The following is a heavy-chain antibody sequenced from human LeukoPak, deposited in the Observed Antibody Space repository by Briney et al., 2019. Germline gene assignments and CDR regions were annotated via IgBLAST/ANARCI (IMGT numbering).Heavy chain of an antibody. CDR3: AKGNSGSCYSAAGN. Sequence: GRSLRLAWAASGFTFSTYGLQWVRQAPGKGLDWVAVISNDGSNKYSAESVKGRFTISRDNSENTLYLQMNSLRAEDTAVYYCAKGNSGSCYSAAGNWGQGTLVTVSP. J-gene: IGHJ4*02. CDR2: ISNDGSNK. V-gene: IGHV3-30*18. D-gene: IGHD2-15*01. CDR1: GFTFSTYG.